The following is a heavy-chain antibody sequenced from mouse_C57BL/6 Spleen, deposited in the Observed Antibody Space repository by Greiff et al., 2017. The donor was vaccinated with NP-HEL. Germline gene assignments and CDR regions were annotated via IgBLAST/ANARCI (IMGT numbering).Heavy chain of an antibody. CDR1: GFTFSNYW. J-gene: IGHJ1*03. D-gene: IGHD1-1*01. V-gene: IGHV6-3*01. Sequence: EVKVEESGGGLVQPGGSMKLSCVASGFTFSNYWMNWVRQSPEKGLEWVAQIRLKSDNYATHYAESVKGRFTISRDDSKSSVYLQMNNLRAEDTGIYYCTGLGSSYPYWYFDVWGTGTTVTVSS. CDR3: TGLGSSYPYWYFDV. CDR2: IRLKSDNYAT.